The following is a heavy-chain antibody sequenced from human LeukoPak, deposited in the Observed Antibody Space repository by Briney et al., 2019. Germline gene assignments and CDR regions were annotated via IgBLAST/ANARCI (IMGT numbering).Heavy chain of an antibody. CDR3: ARDRFKGLDNDFWSGWHAFDI. D-gene: IGHD3-3*01. J-gene: IGHJ3*02. Sequence: SETLSLTCTVSGGSISSSSYYWGWIRQPPGKGLEWIGSIYYSGSTYYNPSLKSRVTMSVDTSKNQFSLRLSSVTAADTAVYYCARDRFKGLDNDFWSGWHAFDIWGQGTMVTVSS. CDR1: GGSISSSSYY. CDR2: IYYSGST. V-gene: IGHV4-39*07.